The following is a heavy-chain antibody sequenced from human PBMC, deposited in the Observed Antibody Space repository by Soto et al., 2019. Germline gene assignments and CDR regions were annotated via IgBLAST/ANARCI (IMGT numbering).Heavy chain of an antibody. J-gene: IGHJ5*02. Sequence: ASVKVSCKASGYTFTSYGISWVRQAPGQGLEWMGWISAYNGNTNYSQKLQGRVTMTTDTSTSTAYMELSSLRSDDTAVYYCARRPYCSSTSCYLPGGWFDPWGPGTLVTVSS. CDR3: ARRPYCSSTSCYLPGGWFDP. V-gene: IGHV1-18*04. CDR1: GYTFTSYG. CDR2: ISAYNGNT. D-gene: IGHD2-2*01.